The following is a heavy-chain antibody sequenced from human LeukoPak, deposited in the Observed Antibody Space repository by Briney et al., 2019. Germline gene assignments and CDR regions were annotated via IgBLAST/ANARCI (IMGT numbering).Heavy chain of an antibody. J-gene: IGHJ6*02. Sequence: SETLSLTCTVDGGFFSGNYWTWIRQPPGKGLERIGEINHNGNTNKNPSLKSRVTISVDTSKNQFSLKVISVTAADTAVYYCARAGITGTTRSQRYYYYGMDVWGQGTTVIVSS. D-gene: IGHD1-7*01. V-gene: IGHV4-34*01. CDR2: INHNGNT. CDR3: ARAGITGTTRSQRYYYYGMDV. CDR1: GGFFSGNY.